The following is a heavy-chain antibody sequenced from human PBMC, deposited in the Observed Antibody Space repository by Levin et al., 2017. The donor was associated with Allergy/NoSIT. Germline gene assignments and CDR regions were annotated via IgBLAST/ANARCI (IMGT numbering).Heavy chain of an antibody. D-gene: IGHD2-15*01. V-gene: IGHV3-21*01. CDR1: GFTFSSYS. Sequence: GGSLRLSCAASGFTFSSYSMNWVRQAPGKGLEWVSSISSSSSYIYYADSVKGRFTISRDNAKNSLYLQMNSLRAEDTAVYYCAREDIVVVVAAPDYYYGMDGWGQGTTVTVSS. CDR3: AREDIVVVVAAPDYYYGMDG. CDR2: ISSSSSYI. J-gene: IGHJ6*02.